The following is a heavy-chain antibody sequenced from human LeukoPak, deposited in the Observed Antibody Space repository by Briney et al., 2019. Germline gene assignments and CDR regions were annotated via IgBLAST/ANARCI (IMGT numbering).Heavy chain of an antibody. CDR2: IYPSGST. D-gene: IGHD1-1*01. CDR3: ARHVVKNGRFDY. Sequence: PSETLSLTCTVSGGTISSYYWSWIRQPPGKGLEWIGYIYPSGSTNYNPSLKSRVTMSVGTSKNQFSLKLSSVTAADTAVYYCARHVVKNGRFDYWGQGTLVTVSS. J-gene: IGHJ4*02. CDR1: GGTISSYY. V-gene: IGHV4-59*08.